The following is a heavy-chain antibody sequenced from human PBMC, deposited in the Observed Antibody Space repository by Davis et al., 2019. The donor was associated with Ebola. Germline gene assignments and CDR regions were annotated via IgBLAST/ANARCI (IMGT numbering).Heavy chain of an antibody. CDR1: GFSFSSYG. V-gene: IGHV3-33*01. J-gene: IGHJ4*02. Sequence: GGSLRLSCAASGFSFSSYGMHWVRQAPGKGLEWVAVIWFDGSNEFYVDSVRGRFTISRDNSKNTLYLQMNSLRAEDTAVYYCARGGGSPGDYWGQGTLVTVSS. CDR2: IWFDGSNE. CDR3: ARGGGSPGDY.